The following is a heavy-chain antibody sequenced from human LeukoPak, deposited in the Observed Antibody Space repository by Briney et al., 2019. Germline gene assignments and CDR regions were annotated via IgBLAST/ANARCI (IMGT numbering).Heavy chain of an antibody. CDR3: ARDLPVVGAPGFDY. J-gene: IGHJ4*02. Sequence: GGSLRLSCAASGFTFSSSWMSWVRQLPGKGLEWVANIKQDGSETYYVDSVKGRFTIPRDNAKNSLYLQMNSLRVEDTAVYYCARDLPVVGAPGFDYGGQGTLVTVSS. CDR1: GFTFSSSW. CDR2: IKQDGSET. V-gene: IGHV3-7*01. D-gene: IGHD1-26*01.